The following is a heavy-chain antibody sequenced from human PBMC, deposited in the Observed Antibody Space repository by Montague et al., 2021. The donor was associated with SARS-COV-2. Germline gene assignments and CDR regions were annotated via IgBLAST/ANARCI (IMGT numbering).Heavy chain of an antibody. CDR2: IYYSGST. CDR3: ARVGRQQLVRLSGMDV. CDR1: GGSISSGSYY. Sequence: SETLSLTCTVSGGSISSGSYYWGWIRQPPGKGLEWIGSIYYSGSTYYNPSLMSRVTISVDTSKNQFSLKLSSVTAADTAVYYCARVGRQQLVRLSGMDVWGQGTTVTVSS. J-gene: IGHJ6*02. V-gene: IGHV4-39*07. D-gene: IGHD6-13*01.